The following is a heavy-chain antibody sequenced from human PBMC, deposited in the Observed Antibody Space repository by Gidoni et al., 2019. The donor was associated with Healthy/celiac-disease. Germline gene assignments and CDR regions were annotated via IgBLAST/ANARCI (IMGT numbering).Heavy chain of an antibody. Sequence: EVQLVQSGAEVKKPGESLQLSCTGSGYSFTTYCVGGVRQMPGKGLEWMGIIYPGDYDTRYSPSFQGQVTISADKSISTAYLQWSSLKASDTAMYYCARLRESRAVRGVTPYYFDYWGQGTLVTVSS. D-gene: IGHD3-10*01. CDR3: ARLRESRAVRGVTPYYFDY. V-gene: IGHV5-51*01. J-gene: IGHJ4*02. CDR1: GYSFTTYC. CDR2: IYPGDYDT.